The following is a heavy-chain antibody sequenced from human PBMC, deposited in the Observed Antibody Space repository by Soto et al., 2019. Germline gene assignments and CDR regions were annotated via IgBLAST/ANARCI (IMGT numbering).Heavy chain of an antibody. J-gene: IGHJ5*02. D-gene: IGHD3-22*01. Sequence: SETLSLTCTVSGGSISRNYWSWIRQPPGKGLEWIGYIYYNGATNYNPSLKSRVTISVDTSKNQFSLKLSSVTTADTAVYYCARRYYDDSGAYYISWFDPWGQGTLVTVSS. CDR1: GGSISRNY. V-gene: IGHV4-59*08. CDR2: IYYNGAT. CDR3: ARRYYDDSGAYYISWFDP.